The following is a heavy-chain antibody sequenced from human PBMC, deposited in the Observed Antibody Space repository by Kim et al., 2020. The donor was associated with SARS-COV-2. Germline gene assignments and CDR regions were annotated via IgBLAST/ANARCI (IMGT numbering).Heavy chain of an antibody. D-gene: IGHD3-16*01. J-gene: IGHJ3*02. Sequence: SETLSLTCAVSGGSINTTNWWSWVRQPPGKGLEWIGDIYYTGTTKYNPSLKSRVTISVDKSKNQFSLKVTSVTAADTAVYYCARAPEGGYDAFDTWGQGTRVTVSS. CDR3: ARAPEGGYDAFDT. CDR2: IYYTGTT. CDR1: GGSINTTNW. V-gene: IGHV4-4*02.